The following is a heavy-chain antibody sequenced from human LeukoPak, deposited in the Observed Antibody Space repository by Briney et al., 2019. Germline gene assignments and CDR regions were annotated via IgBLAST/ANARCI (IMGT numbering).Heavy chain of an antibody. CDR2: ISYDGSNK. Sequence: PGGSLRLSCAASGFTFSSYGMHWVRQAPGKGLEWVAVISYDGSNKYYADSVKGRFTISRDNSKNTLYLQMNSLRAEDTAVYYCAKDTKMTTVTYVDYWGQGTLVTVSS. D-gene: IGHD4-17*01. J-gene: IGHJ4*02. CDR1: GFTFSSYG. V-gene: IGHV3-30*18. CDR3: AKDTKMTTVTYVDY.